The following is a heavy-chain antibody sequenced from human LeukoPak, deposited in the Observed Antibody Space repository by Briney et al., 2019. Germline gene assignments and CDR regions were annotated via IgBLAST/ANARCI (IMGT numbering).Heavy chain of an antibody. D-gene: IGHD3-10*01. Sequence: GASVKVSCKASGYTFTSYGISWVRPAPGQGLEWMGWISAYNGNTNYAQKFQGRVTITADKSTSTAYMELSSLRSEDTAVYYCARGRYYGSGSYYYNWFDPWGQGTLVTVSS. V-gene: IGHV1-18*04. CDR2: ISAYNGNT. CDR3: ARGRYYGSGSYYYNWFDP. J-gene: IGHJ5*02. CDR1: GYTFTSYG.